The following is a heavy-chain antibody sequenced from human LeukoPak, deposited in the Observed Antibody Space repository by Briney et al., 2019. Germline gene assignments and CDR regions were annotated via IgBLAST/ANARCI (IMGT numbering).Heavy chain of an antibody. CDR2: ISGSGGST. V-gene: IGHV3-23*01. J-gene: IGHJ4*02. CDR1: GFTFSSCA. Sequence: PGGSLRLSCAASGFTFSSCAMSWVRQAPGKGLDWVSAISGSGGSTYYADSVKGRFTISRDNSKNTLYLQMNSLRAEDTALYYCAKVSISSGWYSAFDYWGQGTLVTVSS. D-gene: IGHD6-19*01. CDR3: AKVSISSGWYSAFDY.